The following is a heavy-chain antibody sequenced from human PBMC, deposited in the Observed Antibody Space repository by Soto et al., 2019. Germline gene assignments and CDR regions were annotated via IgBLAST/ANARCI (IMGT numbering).Heavy chain of an antibody. V-gene: IGHV6-1*01. D-gene: IGHD1-20*01. CDR3: YLTGTTGNYFDY. CDR2: TYYRSKWYN. J-gene: IGHJ4*02. CDR1: GDSVSSNSAA. Sequence: PSQTLSLTCAISGDSVSSNSAAWNWIRQSPSRGLEWLGRTYYRSKWYNDYAVSVKSRITINPDTSKNQFSLQLSSVTAADTAVYYCYLTGTTGNYFDYWGQGTLVTVSS.